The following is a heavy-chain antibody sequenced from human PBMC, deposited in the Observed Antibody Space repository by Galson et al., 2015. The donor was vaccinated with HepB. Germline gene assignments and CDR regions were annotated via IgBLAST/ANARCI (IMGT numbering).Heavy chain of an antibody. CDR2: INHSGST. D-gene: IGHD6-13*01. V-gene: IGHV4-34*01. Sequence: SETLSLTCAVYGGSFSGYYWSWIRQPPGKGLEWIGEINHSGSTNYNPSLKSRVTISVDTSKNQFSLKLSSVTAADAAVYYCARGPWGSSWYYFDYWGQGTLVTVSS. CDR3: ARGPWGSSWYYFDY. J-gene: IGHJ4*02. CDR1: GGSFSGYY.